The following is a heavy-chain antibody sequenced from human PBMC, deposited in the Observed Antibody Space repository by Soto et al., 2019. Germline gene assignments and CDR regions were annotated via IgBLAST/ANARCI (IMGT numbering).Heavy chain of an antibody. D-gene: IGHD3-9*01. Sequence: QVQLVQSGPEVKKPGASVKVSCKTSGYTFSSYGITWVRQAPGQGLEWVGWISAYYGNTNNAGMFQGRVTMTTDTSTSTAYRELGSLRADDTAVYYCATVGLTGYYPANRNWFDPWGQGTLVTVSS. CDR3: ATVGLTGYYPANRNWFDP. J-gene: IGHJ5*02. CDR1: GYTFSSYG. CDR2: ISAYYGNT. V-gene: IGHV1-18*01.